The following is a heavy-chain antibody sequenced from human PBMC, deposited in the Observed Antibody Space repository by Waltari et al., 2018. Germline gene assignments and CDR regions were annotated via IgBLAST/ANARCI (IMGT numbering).Heavy chain of an antibody. CDR3: ARDYCDRTNCHGMDV. J-gene: IGHJ6*02. D-gene: IGHD3-22*01. Sequence: QVQLVESGGGVVQPGRSLRLSCAASEFPFSSYALHWVRQAPGKGLGWVAVISYNERNIYYVDSVKGRFTISRDNSQKMLYLQMNSLRAEDTAVYYCARDYCDRTNCHGMDVWGRGTTVTVSS. V-gene: IGHV3-30*04. CDR1: EFPFSSYA. CDR2: ISYNERNI.